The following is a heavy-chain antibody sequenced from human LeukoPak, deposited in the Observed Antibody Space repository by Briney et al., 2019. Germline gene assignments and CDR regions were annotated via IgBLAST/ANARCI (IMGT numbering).Heavy chain of an antibody. CDR2: INSDGSEG. D-gene: IGHD1-26*01. CDR3: VRGWEHSGSYYGH. CDR1: GFTFSGFW. V-gene: IGHV3-7*03. Sequence: GGSLRLSCAVSGFTFSGFWMSWSRQAPGKGLEWVASINSDGSEGYYADVVKGRFTISRDNAKNTLSLQMNSLRAEDTAVYYCVRGWEHSGSYYGHWGQGTLVTVSS. J-gene: IGHJ4*02.